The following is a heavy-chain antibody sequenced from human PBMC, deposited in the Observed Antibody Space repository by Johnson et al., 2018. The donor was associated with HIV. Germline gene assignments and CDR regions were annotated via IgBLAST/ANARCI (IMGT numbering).Heavy chain of an antibody. CDR2: IHYDGTNK. CDR1: GFTFSDYG. V-gene: IGHV3-30*02. CDR3: AKIRRAYYEDAFDM. D-gene: IGHD3-22*01. Sequence: QVQLVESGGGVVQPGGSLRLSCAASGFTFSDYGMHWVRQAPGKGLEWVSFIHYDGTNKYSPDSVKGRFTISRDNSKNTVYLQMNRLRPEDTAVYYCAKIRRAYYEDAFDMWGQGTMVTVS. J-gene: IGHJ3*02.